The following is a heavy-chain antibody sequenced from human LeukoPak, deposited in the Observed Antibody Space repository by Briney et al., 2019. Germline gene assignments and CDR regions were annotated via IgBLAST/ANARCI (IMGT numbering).Heavy chain of an antibody. CDR2: IYYSGST. CDR3: ADYYSSGGVFDY. Sequence: SETLSLTCTVSGGSISSNNYYWGWIRQPPGKGLEWIGNIYYSGSTYYNPSLKSRVTISVDTSRNQFSLKLSSVTAADTAVYYCADYYSSGGVFDYWGQGTLVTVPS. D-gene: IGHD3-10*01. CDR1: GGSISSNNYY. J-gene: IGHJ4*02. V-gene: IGHV4-39*01.